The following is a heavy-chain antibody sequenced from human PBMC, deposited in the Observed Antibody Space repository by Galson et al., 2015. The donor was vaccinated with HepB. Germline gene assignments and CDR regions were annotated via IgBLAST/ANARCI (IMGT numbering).Heavy chain of an antibody. CDR3: ATGTIATNYYMDV. J-gene: IGHJ6*03. Sequence: VKVSCKVSGYTFTDYYMHWVQQAPGKGLEWMGLVDPEDGETIYAEKFQGRVTITADTSTDTAYMELSSLRSEDTAVYYCATGTIATNYYMDVWGKGTTVTVSS. CDR1: GYTFTDYY. D-gene: IGHD2-21*01. CDR2: VDPEDGET. V-gene: IGHV1-69-2*01.